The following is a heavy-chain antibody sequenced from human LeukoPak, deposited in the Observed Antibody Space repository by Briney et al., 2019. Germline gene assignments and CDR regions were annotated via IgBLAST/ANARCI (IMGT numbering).Heavy chain of an antibody. J-gene: IGHJ4*02. D-gene: IGHD3-22*01. V-gene: IGHV3-7*03. CDR1: GFIFKDYW. Sequence: GGSLRLSCAASGFIFKDYWMIWVRQAPGKGLEWVANIKQDGSEKYYVDSVKGRFTISRDNAKNSLYLQMNSLRVEDTAVYYCAKGEGYYYDSSGYYSSFDYWGQGTLVTVSS. CDR3: AKGEGYYYDSSGYYSSFDY. CDR2: IKQDGSEK.